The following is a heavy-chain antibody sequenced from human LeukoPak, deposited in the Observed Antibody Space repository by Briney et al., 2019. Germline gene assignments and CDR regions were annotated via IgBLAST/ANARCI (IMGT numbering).Heavy chain of an antibody. Sequence: GGSLRLSCAASGFTFSSYEMNWVRQAPGKGLEWVSYISSSGSSIYYADSVKGRFTISRDDAKNSLYLQMNSLRAEDTAVYYCARDPRCSSMSCYRSSFYGMDVWGQGTTVTVSS. V-gene: IGHV3-48*03. CDR2: ISSSGSSI. CDR1: GFTFSSYE. D-gene: IGHD2-2*01. CDR3: ARDPRCSSMSCYRSSFYGMDV. J-gene: IGHJ6*02.